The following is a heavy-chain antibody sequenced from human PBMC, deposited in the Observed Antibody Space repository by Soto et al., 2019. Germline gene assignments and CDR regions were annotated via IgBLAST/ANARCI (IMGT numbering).Heavy chain of an antibody. CDR2: ISAYNGNT. Sequence: VASVKVSCKASGYTFTSYGISWVRQAPGQGLEWMGWISAYNGNTNYAQKLQGRVTMTTDTSTSTAYMELRSLRSDDTAVYYCARAAGSLFCSGGSCYSRAYYYYGMDVWGQGTTVTVSS. CDR3: ARAAGSLFCSGGSCYSRAYYYYGMDV. D-gene: IGHD2-15*01. CDR1: GYTFTSYG. J-gene: IGHJ6*02. V-gene: IGHV1-18*04.